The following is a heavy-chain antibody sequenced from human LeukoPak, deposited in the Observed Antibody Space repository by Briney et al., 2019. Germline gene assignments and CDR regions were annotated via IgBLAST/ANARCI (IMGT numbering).Heavy chain of an antibody. Sequence: GGSLRLSCAASGFTLSSYWMSWVHQAAGKGLEWVANIKEDGSEKYYVDSVKGRFTISRDSAKNSLYLQMNSLGAEDTAVYYCARCGWLGELLSHPFDSWGQGTLVTVSS. CDR3: ARCGWLGELLSHPFDS. J-gene: IGHJ4*02. CDR1: GFTLSSYW. D-gene: IGHD3-10*01. CDR2: IKEDGSEK. V-gene: IGHV3-7*01.